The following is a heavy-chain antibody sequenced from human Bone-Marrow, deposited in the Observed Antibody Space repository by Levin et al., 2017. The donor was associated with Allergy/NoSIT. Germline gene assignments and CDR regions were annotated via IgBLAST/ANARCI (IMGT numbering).Heavy chain of an antibody. CDR3: ARGGASSEWLDP. J-gene: IGHJ5*02. CDR1: GASMNDYY. D-gene: IGHD3-10*01. Sequence: SETLSLTCTVSGASMNDYYWSWVRQSPGKEPEWIVLVYHTGNTWYKPSLQSRVSISMDTSKNQFFLKLSSVTAADTAVYYCARGGASSEWLDPWGQGTLVTVSS. CDR2: VYHTGNT. V-gene: IGHV4-59*01.